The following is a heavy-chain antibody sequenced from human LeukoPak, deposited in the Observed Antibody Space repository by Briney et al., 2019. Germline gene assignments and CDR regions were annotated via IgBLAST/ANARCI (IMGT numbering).Heavy chain of an antibody. CDR3: ARDPAPQGWFDS. Sequence: GTSLRLSCAASGFTFSSNGMHWVRQAPGKGLEWLAVIWYDGSQEYYGDSVKGRFTISRDNTKNILYLQMNSLRAEDTAVYHCARDPAPQGWFDSWGPGTLVTVSS. V-gene: IGHV3-33*01. J-gene: IGHJ5*01. CDR2: IWYDGSQE. CDR1: GFTFSSNG.